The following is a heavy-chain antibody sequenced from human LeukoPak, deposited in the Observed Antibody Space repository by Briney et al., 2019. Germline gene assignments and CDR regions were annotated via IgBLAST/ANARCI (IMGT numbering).Heavy chain of an antibody. V-gene: IGHV1-18*01. J-gene: IGHJ4*02. D-gene: IGHD3-3*01. Sequence: ASVKVSCTASGYTFTSYGISWVRQAPGQGLEWMGWISAYNGNTNYAQKLQGRVTMTTDTSTSTAYMELRSLRSDDTAVYYCAALDYDFWSGYYSGQLDYWGQGTLVTVSS. CDR2: ISAYNGNT. CDR3: AALDYDFWSGYYSGQLDY. CDR1: GYTFTSYG.